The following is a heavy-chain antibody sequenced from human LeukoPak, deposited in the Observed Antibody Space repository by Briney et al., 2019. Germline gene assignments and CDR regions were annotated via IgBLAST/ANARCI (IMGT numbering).Heavy chain of an antibody. Sequence: SETLSLTCTVSGGSISSSSYYWGWIRQPPGKGLEWIGSIYYSGSTYYSPSLKSRVTISVDTSKNQFSLKLSSVTAADTAVYYCARDPSSSNLEGDYWGQGTLVTVSS. D-gene: IGHD6-13*01. CDR2: IYYSGST. CDR3: ARDPSSSNLEGDY. J-gene: IGHJ4*02. CDR1: GGSISSSSYY. V-gene: IGHV4-39*02.